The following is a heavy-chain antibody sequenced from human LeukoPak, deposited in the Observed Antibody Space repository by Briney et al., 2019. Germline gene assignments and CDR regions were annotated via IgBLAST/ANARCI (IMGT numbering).Heavy chain of an antibody. CDR2: ISSNGGST. Sequence: GGSLRLSCAASGFTYSSYAMHWVRQAPGKGLEYVSAISSNGGSTYYANSVKGRFTISRDNSKNTLYLQMGSLRAEDMAVYYCARALGSNWGQGPLVTVSS. V-gene: IGHV3-64*01. J-gene: IGHJ4*02. CDR1: GFTYSSYA. CDR3: ARALGSN.